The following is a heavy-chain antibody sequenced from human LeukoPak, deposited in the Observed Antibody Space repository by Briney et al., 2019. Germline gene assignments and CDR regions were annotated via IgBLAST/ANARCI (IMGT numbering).Heavy chain of an antibody. CDR1: GGSISSGDYY. CDR2: IYYSGST. J-gene: IGHJ6*03. D-gene: IGHD2-2*02. V-gene: IGHV4-30-4*01. CDR3: ARIRDCSSTSCYTSRGHYMDV. Sequence: SETLSLTCTVSGGSISSGDYYWSWIRQPPGTGLEWIGYIYYSGSTYYNPSLKSRVTISVDTSKNQFSLKLSSVTAADTAVYYCARIRDCSSTSCYTSRGHYMDVWGKGTTVTVSS.